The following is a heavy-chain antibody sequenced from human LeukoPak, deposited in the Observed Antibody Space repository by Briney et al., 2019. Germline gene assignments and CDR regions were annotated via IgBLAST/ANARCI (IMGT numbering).Heavy chain of an antibody. Sequence: GRSLRLSCAASGFTFDDYAMHWVRQVPGKGLEWVSGISWNSVGIGYADSLKGRFTISRDNAKNSLYLQMNSLRAGDTAFYHCVKDRTASSGSFDFWGQGTLVTVSS. V-gene: IGHV3-9*01. CDR1: GFTFDDYA. CDR2: ISWNSVGI. D-gene: IGHD3-22*01. J-gene: IGHJ4*02. CDR3: VKDRTASSGSFDF.